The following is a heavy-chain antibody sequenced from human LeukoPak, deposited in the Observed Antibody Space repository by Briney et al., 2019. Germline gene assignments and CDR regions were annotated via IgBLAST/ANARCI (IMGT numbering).Heavy chain of an antibody. V-gene: IGHV4-59*08. J-gene: IGHJ3*02. Sequence: SETLSLTSTVSGGSISTYYWSWVRQPPGKGLEWIGYIYYSGSTDFNPSLKSRVTISVDTSKNQFSLKLSSVTSADTAVYYCARRDGGAAFDIWGQGTMVTVSS. CDR2: IYYSGST. CDR1: GGSISTYY. CDR3: ARRDGGAAFDI. D-gene: IGHD4-23*01.